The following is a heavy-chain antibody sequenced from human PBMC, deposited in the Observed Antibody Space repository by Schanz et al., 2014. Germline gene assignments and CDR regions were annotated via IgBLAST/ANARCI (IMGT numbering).Heavy chain of an antibody. J-gene: IGHJ5*01. V-gene: IGHV3-23*04. CDR1: GFSFSIFA. CDR3: SKDKQGSRSDDS. CDR2: ISGSGGDT. Sequence: VQLVESGGGVVQPGGSLRLSCAASGFSFSIFAMTWVRQAPGQGLEWVSTISGSGGDTYPADSVKGRFTISRDNSRKTLYLQMNSLRADDTAVYYCSKDKQGSRSDDSWGQGTLVTVSS. D-gene: IGHD2-15*01.